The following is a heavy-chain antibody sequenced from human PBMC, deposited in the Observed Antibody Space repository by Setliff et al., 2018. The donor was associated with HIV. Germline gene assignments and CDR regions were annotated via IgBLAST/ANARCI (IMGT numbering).Heavy chain of an antibody. CDR1: GGSISSGDYY. CDR3: ARIGSGWSVGWFDP. J-gene: IGHJ5*02. V-gene: IGHV4-30-4*08. Sequence: PSETLSLTCTVSGGSISSGDYYWSWIRQPPGKGLEWIGNIYDSESTYYNPSLKSRVTISVDTSKNHFSLKLNSVTAADTAVYYCARIGSGWSVGWFDPWGQGTLVTVSS. CDR2: IYDSEST. D-gene: IGHD6-13*01.